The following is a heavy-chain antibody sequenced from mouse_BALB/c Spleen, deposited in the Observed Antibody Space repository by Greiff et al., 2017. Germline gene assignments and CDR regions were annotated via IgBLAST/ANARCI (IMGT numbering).Heavy chain of an antibody. J-gene: IGHJ2*01. Sequence: LQQPGSELVRPGASVKLSCKASGYTFTSYWMHWVKQRHGQGLEGIGNIYPGSGSTNYDEKFKSKGTLTVDTSSSTAYMHLSSLTSEDSAVYYCTRAADYYGSSYDFDYWGQGTTLTVSS. CDR1: GYTFTSYW. D-gene: IGHD1-1*01. CDR3: TRAADYYGSSYDFDY. CDR2: IYPGSGST. V-gene: IGHV1S22*01.